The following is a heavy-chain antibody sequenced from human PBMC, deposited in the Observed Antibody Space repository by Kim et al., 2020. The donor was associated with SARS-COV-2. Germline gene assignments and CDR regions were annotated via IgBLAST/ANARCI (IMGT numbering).Heavy chain of an antibody. CDR2: IYHSGST. Sequence: SETLSLTCTVSGYSISSGYYWGWIRQPPGKGLEWIGSIYHSGSTYYNPSLKSRVTISVDTSKNQFSLKLSSVTAADTAVYYCARDLGYCSGGSCSSWGQG. V-gene: IGHV4-38-2*02. CDR1: GYSISSGYY. D-gene: IGHD2-15*01. CDR3: ARDLGYCSGGSCSS. J-gene: IGHJ5*02.